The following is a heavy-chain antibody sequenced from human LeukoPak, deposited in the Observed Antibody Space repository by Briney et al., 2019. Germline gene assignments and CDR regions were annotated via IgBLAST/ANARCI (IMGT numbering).Heavy chain of an antibody. D-gene: IGHD3-10*01. CDR2: IRQEGTEK. CDR1: GFSFSSYW. J-gene: IGHJ4*02. V-gene: IGHV3-7*01. CDR3: VRSSRESIYAYGGVFDY. Sequence: GGSLRLSCAASGFSFSSYWMSWVRQGPGKGLEWVATIRQEGTEKYYVNSVSGGFTIYRGNAKNSLFLQMSSLRAEDTAMFYCVRSSRESIYAYGGVFDYWGQGTLVTVSS.